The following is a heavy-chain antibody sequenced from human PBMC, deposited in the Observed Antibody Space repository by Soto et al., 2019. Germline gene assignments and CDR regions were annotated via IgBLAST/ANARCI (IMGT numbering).Heavy chain of an antibody. J-gene: IGHJ4*02. CDR1: GYTFTSYA. Sequence: ASVKXSCKASGYTFTSYAMHWVRQAPGQRLEWMGWINAGNGNTKYSQKFQGRVTITRDTSASTAYMELSSLRSEDTAVYYCARGITLPTPLDYWGQGTLVTVSS. V-gene: IGHV1-3*01. CDR2: INAGNGNT. CDR3: ARGITLPTPLDY. D-gene: IGHD1-20*01.